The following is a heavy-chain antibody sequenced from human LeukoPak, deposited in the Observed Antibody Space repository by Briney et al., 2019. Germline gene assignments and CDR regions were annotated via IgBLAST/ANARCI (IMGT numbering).Heavy chain of an antibody. CDR2: IKQDGSEK. V-gene: IGHV3-7*01. CDR1: EFAFSNYW. J-gene: IGHJ6*02. CDR3: ARWGAGCSSTSCYGPQDYYYGMVV. D-gene: IGHD2-2*01. Sequence: GGSLRLSCAASEFAFSNYWMNWVRQAPGKGLGWVANIKQDGSEKYYVDSVKGRFTISRDNAKNSLYLQMNSLRAEDTAVYYCARWGAGCSSTSCYGPQDYYYGMVVWGQGTTVTVSS.